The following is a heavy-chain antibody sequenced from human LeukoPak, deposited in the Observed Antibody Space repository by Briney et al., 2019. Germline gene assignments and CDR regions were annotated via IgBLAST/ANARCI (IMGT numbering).Heavy chain of an antibody. V-gene: IGHV5-51*01. CDR1: GYSFTSYW. J-gene: IGHJ6*03. Sequence: GESLKISCXGSGYSFTSYWIGWVREMPGKGLEWMGIICPGDSDTRYSPSFQGQVTISADKSISTAYLQWSSLKASDTAMYYCARQIVVVPPDLNYYYYYMDVWGKGTTVTVSS. CDR2: ICPGDSDT. D-gene: IGHD2-2*01. CDR3: ARQIVVVPPDLNYYYYYMDV.